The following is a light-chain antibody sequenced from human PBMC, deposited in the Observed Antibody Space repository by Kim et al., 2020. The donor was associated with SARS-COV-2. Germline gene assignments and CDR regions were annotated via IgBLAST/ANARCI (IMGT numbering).Light chain of an antibody. CDR1: SSDVGNYNL. CDR2: EVT. Sequence: QSITISWTGTSSDVGNYNLVPWYQQHPGKAPNLIIYEVTKRPSGVSSRFSGSKSGNTASLTISGLQAEDEADYYCCSYAGTTTFYVFGTGTKVTVL. CDR3: CSYAGTTTFYV. J-gene: IGLJ1*01. V-gene: IGLV2-23*02.